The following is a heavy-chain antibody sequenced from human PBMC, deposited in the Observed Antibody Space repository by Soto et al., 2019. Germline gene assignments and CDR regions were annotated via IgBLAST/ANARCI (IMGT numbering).Heavy chain of an antibody. Sequence: QVQLVESGGGVVQPGRSLRLSCAASGFTFSSYGMHWVRQAPGKGLEWVAVISYDGSNKYYADSVKGRFTISRDNSKNTLYLQMNSLRAEDTAVYYCAKGGYSRSWYSGWFDPWGQGTLVTVSS. CDR2: ISYDGSNK. D-gene: IGHD6-13*01. CDR1: GFTFSSYG. V-gene: IGHV3-30*18. J-gene: IGHJ5*02. CDR3: AKGGYSRSWYSGWFDP.